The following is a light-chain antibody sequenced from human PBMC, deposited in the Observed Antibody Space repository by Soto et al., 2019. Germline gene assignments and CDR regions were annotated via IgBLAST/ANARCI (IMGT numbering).Light chain of an antibody. CDR1: QDVGRY. CDR3: QHYKNYPWT. CDR2: GAS. J-gene: IGKJ1*01. Sequence: IRMTQSPSSLSASAGDRVAIACRASQDVGRYLAWYQQQPGQAPKLLIYGASTLQSGVPSRFSGGGSGTDFTLTISCLQSEDFATYYCQHYKNYPWTFGQGTKVEIK. V-gene: IGKV1-8*01.